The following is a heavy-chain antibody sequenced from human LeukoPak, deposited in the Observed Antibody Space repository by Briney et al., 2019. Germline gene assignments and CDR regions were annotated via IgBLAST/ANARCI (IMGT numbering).Heavy chain of an antibody. Sequence: ASVKVSCKASGGTFSSYAISWVRQAPGQGLGWMGGIIPIFGTANYAQKFQGRVTITADESTSTAYMELSSLRSEDTAVYYCARAFDSSGYDIDYWGQGTLVTVSS. CDR1: GGTFSSYA. J-gene: IGHJ4*02. CDR3: ARAFDSSGYDIDY. D-gene: IGHD3-22*01. CDR2: IIPIFGTA. V-gene: IGHV1-69*13.